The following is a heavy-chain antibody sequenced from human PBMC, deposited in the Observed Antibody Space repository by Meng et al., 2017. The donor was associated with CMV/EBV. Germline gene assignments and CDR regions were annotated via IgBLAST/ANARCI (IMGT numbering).Heavy chain of an antibody. CDR1: FSVISTY. CDR3: ARQTVVPAAIGFTGWFDP. Sequence: FSVISTYMRWVRQAPGKGLEWFSVLYSGGSTYYVDSVKGRFTISRDNSKNTLYLQMNSLRAEDTAVYYCARQTVVPAAIGFTGWFDPWGQGTLVTVSS. CDR2: LYSGGST. D-gene: IGHD2-2*01. V-gene: IGHV3-53*01. J-gene: IGHJ5*02.